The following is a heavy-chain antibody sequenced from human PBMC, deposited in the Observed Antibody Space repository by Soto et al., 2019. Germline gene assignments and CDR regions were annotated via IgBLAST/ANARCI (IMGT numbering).Heavy chain of an antibody. Sequence: EVQLVESGGGLVQPGGSLRLSCAASGFTVSSNYMSWVRLAPGRGLEWVSIIYSSGGTYYADAVKDRFTISRNNSRNTLYLQILGLRAEDSAVYYCAYSSCHARFDYWGQGTLVTVSS. CDR1: GFTVSSNY. V-gene: IGHV3-66*01. D-gene: IGHD2-15*01. CDR3: AYSSCHARFDY. J-gene: IGHJ4*02. CDR2: IYSSGGT.